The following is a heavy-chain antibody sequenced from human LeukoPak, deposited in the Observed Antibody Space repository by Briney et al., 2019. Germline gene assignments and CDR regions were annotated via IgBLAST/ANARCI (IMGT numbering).Heavy chain of an antibody. V-gene: IGHV3-48*01. CDR3: ARVQRGATLDY. Sequence: GGSLRLSCAVSGFTFSSSSMNWVRQAPGKGLEWVSYISSTGSTMYYADSVKGRFTTSRDNARNSLYLQMNSLRAEDTAVYYCARVQRGATLDYWGQGTLVTVSS. J-gene: IGHJ4*02. CDR1: GFTFSSSS. CDR2: ISSTGSTM. D-gene: IGHD1-26*01.